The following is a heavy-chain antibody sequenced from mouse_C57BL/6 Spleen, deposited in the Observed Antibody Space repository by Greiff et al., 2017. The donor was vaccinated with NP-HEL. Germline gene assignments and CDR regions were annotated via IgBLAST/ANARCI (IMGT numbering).Heavy chain of an antibody. CDR3: ARYWGNSVVYFDY. CDR2: IYPGGGYT. Sequence: QVQLQQSGAELVRPGTSVKMSCKASGYTFTNYWIGWAKQRPGHGLEWIGEIYPGGGYTNYNEKFKGKATLTADTSSSTAYMQLSSLTSEDSAIYYCARYWGNSVVYFDYWGQGTTLTVSS. CDR1: GYTFTNYW. J-gene: IGHJ2*01. D-gene: IGHD2-1*01. V-gene: IGHV1-63*01.